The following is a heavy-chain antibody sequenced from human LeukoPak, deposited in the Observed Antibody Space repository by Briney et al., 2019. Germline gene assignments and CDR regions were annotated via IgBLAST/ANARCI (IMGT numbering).Heavy chain of an antibody. V-gene: IGHV1-2*02. CDR2: INPNSGGT. Sequence: ASVKVPCKASGYTFTGYYMHWVRQAPGQGLEWMGWINPNSGGTNYAQKFQGRVTMTSDTSISTAYMELSRLRSDDTAVYYCASNYGDPDAFDIWGQGTMVTVSS. D-gene: IGHD4-17*01. CDR3: ASNYGDPDAFDI. CDR1: GYTFTGYY. J-gene: IGHJ3*02.